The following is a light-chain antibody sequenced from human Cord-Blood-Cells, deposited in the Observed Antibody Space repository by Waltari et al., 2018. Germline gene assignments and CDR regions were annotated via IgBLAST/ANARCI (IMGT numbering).Light chain of an antibody. CDR3: QKYNNWPPWT. CDR2: GAS. J-gene: IGKJ1*01. CDR1: QSVSSN. V-gene: IGKV3-15*01. Sequence: EIVMTQSPATLSVSPGERATLSCRASQSVSSNLAWYQQKPGQAPRPLIYGASTRATGIPARFSGSGSGTEFTLTISSLQSEDFAVYYCQKYNNWPPWTFGQGTKVEIK.